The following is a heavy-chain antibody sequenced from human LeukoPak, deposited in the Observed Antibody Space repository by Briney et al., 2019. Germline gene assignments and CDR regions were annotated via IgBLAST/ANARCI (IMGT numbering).Heavy chain of an antibody. D-gene: IGHD1-1*01. J-gene: IGHJ6*02. CDR3: ARDWLSQLELYGMDV. CDR1: GYTFTSYG. Sequence: GASVKVSCKASGYTFTSYGISWVRQAPGQGLEWMGWISAYNGNTNYAQKLQGRVTMTTDTSTSTAYMELRSLRSDDTAVYYCARDWLSQLELYGMDVWGQGTTVTVSS. V-gene: IGHV1-18*01. CDR2: ISAYNGNT.